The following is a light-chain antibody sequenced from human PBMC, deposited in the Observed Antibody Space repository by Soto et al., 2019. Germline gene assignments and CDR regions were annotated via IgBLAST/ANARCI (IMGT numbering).Light chain of an antibody. J-gene: IGLJ3*02. Sequence: QSVLTQPPSVSGAPGQRVTISCTGSRSNIAAGYDVHWYQQLPGTAPKLLIYSNFNRPSGVPYRFSGSNSGTSASLAISGLQAEDEASYYRQSYDTSLSGWVFGGGTKLTVL. CDR3: QSYDTSLSGWV. CDR2: SNF. V-gene: IGLV1-40*01. CDR1: RSNIAAGYD.